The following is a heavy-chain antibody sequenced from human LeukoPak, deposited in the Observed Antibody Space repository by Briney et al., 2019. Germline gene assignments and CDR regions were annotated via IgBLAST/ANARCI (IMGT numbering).Heavy chain of an antibody. Sequence: PGGSLRLSCAASGLPFSSYNMHWVRQAPGKGLEYVSAISADGRDTYYTNSVEGRFTISRDNSKNTLYLQMNSLRAEDTAVYYCAKEGSSSWHVDYWGQGTLVTVSS. CDR3: AKEGSSSWHVDY. J-gene: IGHJ4*02. V-gene: IGHV3-64*01. CDR2: ISADGRDT. CDR1: GLPFSSYN. D-gene: IGHD6-13*01.